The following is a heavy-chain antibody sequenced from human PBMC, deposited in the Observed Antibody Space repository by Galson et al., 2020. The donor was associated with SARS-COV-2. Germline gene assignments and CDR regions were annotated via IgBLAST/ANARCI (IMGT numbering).Heavy chain of an antibody. J-gene: IGHJ3*01. CDR1: GLIFSNAW. CDR2: VKSKIDGGTT. Sequence: GGSLRHSCSGSGLIFSNAWMSWVRQAPGKGLEWVGRVKSKIDGGTTDYATPVKGRFIISRDDSEKTLYLQMDSLKTDDTAVYYCTADVHYYDSSGYYRNIDAFDVWGQGTKVIVSS. V-gene: IGHV3-15*01. D-gene: IGHD3-22*01. CDR3: TADVHYYDSSGYYRNIDAFDV.